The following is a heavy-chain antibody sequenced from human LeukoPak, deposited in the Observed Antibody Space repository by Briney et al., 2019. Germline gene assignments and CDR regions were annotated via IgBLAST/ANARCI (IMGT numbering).Heavy chain of an antibody. D-gene: IGHD1-1*01. CDR2: ISSSSSYI. CDR3: AKISTRLERRGPLDY. CDR1: GFTFSSYS. J-gene: IGHJ4*02. V-gene: IGHV3-21*01. Sequence: LGGSLRLSCAASGFTFSSYSMNWVRQAPGKGLEWVSSISSSSSYIYYADSVKGRFTISRDNAKNSLYLQMNSLRAEDTAVYYCAKISTRLERRGPLDYWGQGTLVTVSS.